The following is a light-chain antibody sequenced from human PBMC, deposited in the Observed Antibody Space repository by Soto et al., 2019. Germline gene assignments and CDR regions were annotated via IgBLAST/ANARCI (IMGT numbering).Light chain of an antibody. V-gene: IGKV3-20*01. CDR2: GAS. Sequence: EVVLTQSPGTLSLSPGERATLSCRASQSVSSSYLAWYQQKPGQAPRLLIYGASNRATGIPDRFSGSGSGTDFNLTISRLEPEDFAVYYCQQYTGSPWTFGQGTKVEIK. J-gene: IGKJ1*01. CDR3: QQYTGSPWT. CDR1: QSVSSSY.